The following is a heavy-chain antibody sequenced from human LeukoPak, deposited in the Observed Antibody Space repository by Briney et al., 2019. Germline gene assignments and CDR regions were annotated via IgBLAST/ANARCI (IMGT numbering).Heavy chain of an antibody. V-gene: IGHV3-30-3*01. CDR1: GFTFSSYA. Sequence: PGGSLRLSCAAPGFTFSSYAMHWVRQAPGKGLEWVAVISYDGSNKYYADSVKGRFTISRDNSKNTLYLQMNSLRAEDTAVYYCATSLPRGPTGWFDPWGQGTLVTVSS. J-gene: IGHJ5*02. CDR3: ATSLPRGPTGWFDP. CDR2: ISYDGSNK.